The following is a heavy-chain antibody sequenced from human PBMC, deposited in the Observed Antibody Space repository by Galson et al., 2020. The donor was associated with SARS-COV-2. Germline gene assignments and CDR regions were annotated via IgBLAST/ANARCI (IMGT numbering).Heavy chain of an antibody. CDR2: ISSSSSYT. J-gene: IGHJ6*02. CDR1: GFTFSDYY. D-gene: IGHD6-13*01. V-gene: IGHV3-11*06. CDR3: ARWVRQQLAGYYYGMDV. Sequence: GGSLRLSCAASGFTFSDYYMSWIRQAPGKGLEWVSYISSSSSYTNYADSVKGRFTISRDNAKNSLYLQMNSLRAEDTAVYYCARWVRQQLAGYYYGMDVWGQGTTVTVSS.